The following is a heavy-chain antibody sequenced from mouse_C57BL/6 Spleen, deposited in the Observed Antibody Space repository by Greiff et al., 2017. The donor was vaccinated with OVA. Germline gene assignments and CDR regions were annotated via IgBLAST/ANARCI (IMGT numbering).Heavy chain of an antibody. Sequence: QVQLQQPGAELVKPGASVKLSCKASGYTFTSYWMHWVKQRPGQGLEWIGMIHPNSGSTNYNEKFKSKATLTVDKSSSTAYMQLSSLTSEDSAVYYGAREGVRLTGTGGFAYWGQGTLVTVAA. V-gene: IGHV1-64*01. CDR3: AREGVRLTGTGGFAY. D-gene: IGHD4-1*01. CDR1: GYTFTSYW. CDR2: IHPNSGST. J-gene: IGHJ3*01.